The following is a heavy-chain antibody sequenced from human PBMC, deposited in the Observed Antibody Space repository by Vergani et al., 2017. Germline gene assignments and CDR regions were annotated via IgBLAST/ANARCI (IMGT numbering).Heavy chain of an antibody. CDR2: ISYDGSNK. Sequence: QVQLVESGGGVVQPGRSLRLSCAASGFTFSSYAMHWVRQAPGKGLEWVAVISYDGSNKYYADSVKGRVTISRDNSKNTLYLQMNSLRGEDTAVYYCARDDIVVVPAASHTYYYYYMDVWGKGTTVTVSS. CDR3: ARDDIVVVPAASHTYYYYYMDV. V-gene: IGHV3-30-3*01. CDR1: GFTFSSYA. D-gene: IGHD2-2*01. J-gene: IGHJ6*03.